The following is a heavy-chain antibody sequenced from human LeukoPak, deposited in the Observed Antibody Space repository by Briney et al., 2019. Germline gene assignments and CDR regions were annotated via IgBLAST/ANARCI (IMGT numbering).Heavy chain of an antibody. D-gene: IGHD3-22*01. V-gene: IGHV3-66*02. Sequence: GGSLRLSCAASGITVSSNYMSWVRQAPGKGLEWVSVIYSGGSTYYADSVKGRFTISRDNSKNTLYLQMNSLRAEDTAVYYCAEARGNFYYDSSGLDYWGQGTLVTVSS. CDR1: GITVSSNY. CDR3: AEARGNFYYDSSGLDY. J-gene: IGHJ4*02. CDR2: IYSGGST.